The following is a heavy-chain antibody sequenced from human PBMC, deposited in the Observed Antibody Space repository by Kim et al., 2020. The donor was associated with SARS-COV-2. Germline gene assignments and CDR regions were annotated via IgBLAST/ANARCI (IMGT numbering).Heavy chain of an antibody. Sequence: TATTAQKFQGRVTITADESTSTAYMELSSLRSEDTAVYYCARLYSSSGDYWGQGTLVTVSS. J-gene: IGHJ4*02. CDR2: TA. V-gene: IGHV1-69*01. CDR3: ARLYSSSGDY. D-gene: IGHD6-13*01.